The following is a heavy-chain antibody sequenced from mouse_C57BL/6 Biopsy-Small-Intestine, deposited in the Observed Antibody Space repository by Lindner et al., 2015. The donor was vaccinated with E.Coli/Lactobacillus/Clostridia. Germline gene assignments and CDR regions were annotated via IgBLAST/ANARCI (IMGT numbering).Heavy chain of an antibody. CDR3: AREGYGYFDV. V-gene: IGHV1-80*01. CDR1: ENAFSRYW. J-gene: IGHJ1*03. Sequence: VQLQESGAELVKPGASVKISCKGSENAFSRYWINWVKQRPGKGLEWIGQIYTGDGDTNYNEKFKGKATLTTDKSSNTAYMQVSSLTSEDSAVYFCAREGYGYFDVWGTGTTVTVSS. CDR2: IYTGDGDT.